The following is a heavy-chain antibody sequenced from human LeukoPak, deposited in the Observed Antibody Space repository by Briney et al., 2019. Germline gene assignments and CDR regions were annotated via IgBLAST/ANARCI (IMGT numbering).Heavy chain of an antibody. V-gene: IGHV4-39*01. D-gene: IGHD2-2*01. CDR1: GGSISSSSYY. CDR2: IYYSGST. CDR3: ARHRKIVVVPAAIQH. Sequence: SETLSLTCTVSGGSISSSSYYWGWIRQPPGKGLEWIGSIYYSGSTYYNPSLKSRVTISVDTSKNQFSLKLSSVTAADTAVYYCARHRKIVVVPAAIQHWGPGTLVTVSS. J-gene: IGHJ1*01.